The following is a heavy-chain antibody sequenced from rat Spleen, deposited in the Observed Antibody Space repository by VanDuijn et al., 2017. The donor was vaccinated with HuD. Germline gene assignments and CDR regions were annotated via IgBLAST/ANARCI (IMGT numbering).Heavy chain of an antibody. CDR3: ARSDGVHYYLPFAD. CDR1: DYSITSNY. V-gene: IGHV3-1*01. Sequence: EVQLQESGPGLVKPSQSLSLTCSVTDYSITSNYWGWIRKFPGNKMEWMGFITYSGTTTYNPSLKSRISITRDTSKNQFFLQVNSVTTDDTSTYYCARSDGVHYYLPFADWGQGSLVTVSS. D-gene: IGHD1-12*02. CDR2: ITYSGTT. J-gene: IGHJ3*01.